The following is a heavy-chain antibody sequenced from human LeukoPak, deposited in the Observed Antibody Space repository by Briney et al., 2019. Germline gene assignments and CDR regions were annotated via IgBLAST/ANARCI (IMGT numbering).Heavy chain of an antibody. Sequence: GASVKVSCKASGYTFTSYGISWVRQAPGQGLEWMGWISAYNGNTNYAQKLQGRVTMTTDTSTSTAYMELRSLRSDDTAVYYCARVPTTVPVGYFDYWGKGTLVTVSS. D-gene: IGHD4-17*01. CDR3: ARVPTTVPVGYFDY. V-gene: IGHV1-18*01. CDR1: GYTFTSYG. CDR2: ISAYNGNT. J-gene: IGHJ4*02.